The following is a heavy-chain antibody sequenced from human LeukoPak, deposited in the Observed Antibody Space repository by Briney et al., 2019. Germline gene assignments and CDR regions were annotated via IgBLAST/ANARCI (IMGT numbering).Heavy chain of an antibody. V-gene: IGHV3-74*01. J-gene: IGHJ6*03. CDR2: INSDGSST. Sequence: PGGSLRLSCAASGFTFSSYWMHWVRQAPGKGLVWVSRINSDGSSTSYADSVKGRFTISRDNAKNTLYLQMNSLRAEDTAVYYCARVFTVNPSYYYYYMDVWGKGTTVTVSS. CDR1: GFTFSSYW. D-gene: IGHD4-11*01. CDR3: ARVFTVNPSYYYYYMDV.